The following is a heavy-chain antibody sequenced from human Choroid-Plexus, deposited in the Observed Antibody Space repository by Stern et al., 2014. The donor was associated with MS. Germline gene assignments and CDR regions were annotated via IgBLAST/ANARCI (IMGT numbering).Heavy chain of an antibody. Sequence: EVQLVESGGGLVKPGGSLRLSCGVSGFTFNNAWMSWVGQAPGKGLEWISRIKFNAAETEYPAPVKGRFIISSYDSKTTLFLQMNGLITRDTAMYFCGADISYQGSGEIDVWVQGTLVTVSS. V-gene: IGHV3-15*01. J-gene: IGHJ4*02. CDR2: IKFNAAET. D-gene: IGHD3-10*01. CDR1: GFTFNNAW. CDR3: GADISYQGSGEIDV.